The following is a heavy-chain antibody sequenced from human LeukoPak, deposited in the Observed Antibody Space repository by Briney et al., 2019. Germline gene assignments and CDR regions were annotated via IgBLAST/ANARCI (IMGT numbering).Heavy chain of an antibody. CDR1: GFTFSSYW. CDR3: ARSGGLDGSYFNYMDV. D-gene: IGHD3-10*01. Sequence: PGGSLRLSCAASGFTFSSYWMHWVCQAPGKGLVWVSRINSDGSSTSYADSVKGRFTISRDNAKNTLYLQMNSLRAEDTAVYYCARSGGLDGSYFNYMDVWGKGTTVTVSS. J-gene: IGHJ6*03. V-gene: IGHV3-74*01. CDR2: INSDGSST.